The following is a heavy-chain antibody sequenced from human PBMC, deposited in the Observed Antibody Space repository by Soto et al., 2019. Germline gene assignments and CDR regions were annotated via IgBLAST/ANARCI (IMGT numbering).Heavy chain of an antibody. V-gene: IGHV4-34*01. CDR1: GGSFSGYY. D-gene: IGHD6-6*01. CDR3: ARGRVYEYSSSSSPYRLDY. Sequence: PSETLSLTCAVYGGSFSGYYWSWIRQPPGKGLEWIGEINHSGSTNYNQSLKSRVTISVDTSQNQFSLKLSSVTAAETAVYYCARGRVYEYSSSSSPYRLDYWGKGTPVTVS. CDR2: INHSGST. J-gene: IGHJ4*02.